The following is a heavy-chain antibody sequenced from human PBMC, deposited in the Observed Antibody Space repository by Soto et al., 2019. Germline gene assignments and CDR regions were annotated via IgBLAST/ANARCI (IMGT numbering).Heavy chain of an antibody. CDR3: ARATILTGYYASLNFDY. V-gene: IGHV4-61*08. J-gene: IGHJ4*02. CDR2: FYNSDTT. D-gene: IGHD3-9*01. Sequence: SETLSLTCTVSGGSISSGDYYWSWIRQPPGKGLEWIGYFYNSDTTNYNPSLKSRVTISADTSKSQFSLKLSSVTAADTAVYYCARATILTGYYASLNFDYWGQGTLVTVSS. CDR1: GGSISSGDYY.